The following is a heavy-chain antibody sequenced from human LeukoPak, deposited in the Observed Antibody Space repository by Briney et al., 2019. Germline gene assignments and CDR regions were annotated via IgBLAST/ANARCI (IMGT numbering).Heavy chain of an antibody. CDR2: INHRGSS. V-gene: IGHV4-34*01. CDR3: ARGSSFDGYCSAGACDAGYYDA. CDR1: GESFSAYF. Sequence: SETLSLTCAVYGESFSAYFWNWIRQAPGKPLEYIGEINHRGSSHYNPSLKTRVTLSVDTSKNQFALRLTSVTAADTAVYFCARGSSFDGYCSAGACDAGYYDAWGQGTPVTVSS. D-gene: IGHD2-15*01. J-gene: IGHJ5*02.